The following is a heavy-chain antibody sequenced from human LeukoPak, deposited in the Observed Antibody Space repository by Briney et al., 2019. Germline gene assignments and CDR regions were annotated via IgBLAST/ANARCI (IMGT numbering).Heavy chain of an antibody. V-gene: IGHV3-21*01. CDR2: ISSSSRYI. J-gene: IGHJ3*02. CDR3: ASGSRGNYYDSSGYYGDAFDI. CDR1: GFTFSSYS. Sequence: GGSLRLSCAASGFTFSSYSMNWVRQAPGKGLEWVSSISSSSRYIYYADSVKGRFTISRDNAKNSLYLQMNSLRAEDTAVYYCASGSRGNYYDSSGYYGDAFDIWGQGTMVTVSS. D-gene: IGHD3-22*01.